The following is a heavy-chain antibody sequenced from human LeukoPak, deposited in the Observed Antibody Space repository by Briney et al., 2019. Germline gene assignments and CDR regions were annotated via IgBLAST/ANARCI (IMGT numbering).Heavy chain of an antibody. CDR2: INFDGSTT. J-gene: IGHJ6*02. V-gene: IGHV3-74*01. CDR3: ARCADYLHTTGHYYCYYGMDV. Sequence: GGSLRLSCAASGFSFSTYWMHWVRQAPGKGLVWVSRINFDGSTTNYADSVKGRFTISRDNAKNAVYLEMTSLRAEDTAVYYCARCADYLHTTGHYYCYYGMDVWGQGTTVTVSS. CDR1: GFSFSTYW. D-gene: IGHD1-1*01.